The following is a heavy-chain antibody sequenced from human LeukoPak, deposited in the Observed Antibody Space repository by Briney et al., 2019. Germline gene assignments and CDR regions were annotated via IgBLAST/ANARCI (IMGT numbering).Heavy chain of an antibody. Sequence: GGSLRLSCAAPGFTFSSYVVTWVRQAPGKGLEWVSGITGSGDTTFYADSVKGRFTISRDNSKNTLYLQMHSLRAEDTAVYYCVKDYATIAAAANPLFDYWGQGALVTVSS. CDR1: GFTFSSYV. CDR2: ITGSGDTT. V-gene: IGHV3-23*01. J-gene: IGHJ4*02. CDR3: VKDYATIAAAANPLFDY. D-gene: IGHD6-13*01.